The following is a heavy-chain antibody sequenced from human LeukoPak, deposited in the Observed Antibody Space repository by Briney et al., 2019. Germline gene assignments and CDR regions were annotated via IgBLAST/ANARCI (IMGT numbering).Heavy chain of an antibody. CDR1: GGSFSGYY. J-gene: IGHJ5*02. CDR3: ARKIASQGDNWFDP. V-gene: IGHV4-34*01. Sequence: SETLSLICAVYGGSFSGYYWSWIRQPPGKGLEWVAEINDNGGTNYNPSLKSRVITSVDTSTNQFSLKMNSVTAADTAVYYCARKIASQGDNWFDPWGQGILVTVSS. D-gene: IGHD2-2*01. CDR2: INDNGGT.